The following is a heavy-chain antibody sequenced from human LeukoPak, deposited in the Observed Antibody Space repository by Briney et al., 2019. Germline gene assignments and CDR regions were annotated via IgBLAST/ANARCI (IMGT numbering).Heavy chain of an antibody. D-gene: IGHD1-14*01. V-gene: IGHV6-1*01. Sequence: SQTLSLTCAISGDSVSSNSAAWNWIRQSPSRGLEWLGRTYYRSEWKNDYAVSGRSRISANAGTSKNQFSLQLSSVTPEDTAVYYCARDAPGPDTNFDFWGQGSLVAVSS. CDR3: ARDAPGPDTNFDF. J-gene: IGHJ4*02. CDR1: GDSVSSNSAA. CDR2: TYYRSEWKN.